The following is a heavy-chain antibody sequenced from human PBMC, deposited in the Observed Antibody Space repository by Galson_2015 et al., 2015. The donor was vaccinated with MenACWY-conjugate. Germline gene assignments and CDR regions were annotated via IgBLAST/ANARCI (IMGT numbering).Heavy chain of an antibody. CDR3: ARHPPGGRGMDV. Sequence: QSGAEVTKPGESLRISCTGSGSSFANYWIAWVRQMPGTGLEWVGLIDPVNSNIRYRPSFHGQVTISADESISTAYLQWSSLKASDTATYYCARHPPGGRGMDVWGRGTTVPVPS. CDR2: IDPVNSNI. D-gene: IGHD1-26*01. J-gene: IGHJ6*02. CDR1: GSSFANYW. V-gene: IGHV5-51*01.